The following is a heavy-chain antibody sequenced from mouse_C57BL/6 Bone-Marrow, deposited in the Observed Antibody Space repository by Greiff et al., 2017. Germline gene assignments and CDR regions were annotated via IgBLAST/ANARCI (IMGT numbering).Heavy chain of an antibody. CDR2: LYPRDGST. CDR3: ARVPTVVATRYFDV. D-gene: IGHD1-1*01. Sequence: QVQLQQSGPELVKPGASVKLSCKASGYTFTSYDINWVKQRPGKGLEWIGRLYPRDGSTKYNEKFKGKATLTVDTFSSTAYMELHSLTSEDSAVYFGARVPTVVATRYFDVWGTGTTVTVSS. V-gene: IGHV1-85*01. CDR1: GYTFTSYD. J-gene: IGHJ1*03.